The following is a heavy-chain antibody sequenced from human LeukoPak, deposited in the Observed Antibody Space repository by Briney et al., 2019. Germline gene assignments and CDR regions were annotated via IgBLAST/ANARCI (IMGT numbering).Heavy chain of an antibody. CDR3: ARGSLVRGAFDI. CDR1: GGSISSYY. V-gene: IGHV4-59*01. Sequence: SETLSLTCTVSGGSISSYYWSWIRQPPGKGLELIGYIYYSGSTNYNPSLKSRVTISVDTSKNQFSLKLSSVTAADTAVYYCARGSLVRGAFDIWGQGTMVTVSS. J-gene: IGHJ3*02. CDR2: IYYSGST. D-gene: IGHD3-10*01.